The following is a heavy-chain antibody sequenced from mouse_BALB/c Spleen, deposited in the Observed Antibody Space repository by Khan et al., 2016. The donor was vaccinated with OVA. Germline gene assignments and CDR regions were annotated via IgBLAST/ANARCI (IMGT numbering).Heavy chain of an antibody. Sequence: QVQLKESGPGLVAPSQSLSITCTISGFSLTNYGVHWVRQPPGKGLEWLVVIWSVGSTTYNSALKSRLTISKDNSKSQVFLKMNSLQTDDTAMYFGARQPYYHYNIMDYWGQGTSVTVSS. CDR3: ARQPYYHYNIMDY. D-gene: IGHD2-10*01. V-gene: IGHV2-6-1*01. CDR1: GFSLTNYG. J-gene: IGHJ4*01. CDR2: IWSVGST.